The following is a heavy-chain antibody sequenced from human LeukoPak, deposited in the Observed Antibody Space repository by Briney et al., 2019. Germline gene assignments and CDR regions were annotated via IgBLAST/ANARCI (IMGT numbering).Heavy chain of an antibody. J-gene: IGHJ4*02. D-gene: IGHD4-23*01. Sequence: PSETLSLTCTVSGGSISTSNYYWGWIRQPPGKGLEWIGNIFYSGSTYYNPSLKSRVTISVDTSKNQLSLKLSSVTAADTAVYFCIREGDYDGVDYWGQGTLVTVSS. CDR1: GGSISTSNYY. CDR2: IFYSGST. V-gene: IGHV4-39*07. CDR3: IREGDYDGVDY.